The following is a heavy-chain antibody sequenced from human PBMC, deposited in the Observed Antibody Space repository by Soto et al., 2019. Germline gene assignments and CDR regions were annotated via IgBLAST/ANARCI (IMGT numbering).Heavy chain of an antibody. J-gene: IGHJ5*01. CDR3: ATDKAFGVTGPTGWFSS. CDR1: GYTLTELS. CDR2: FDPEDGET. Sequence: SVKVSCKVSGYTLTELSMHWVRQAPGKGLEWMGGFDPEDGETIYAQKFQGRVTMTEDTSTDTAYMELSSLRSEDTAVYYCATDKAFGVTGPTGWFSSWGQGSLVLGSS. V-gene: IGHV1-24*01. D-gene: IGHD1-7*01.